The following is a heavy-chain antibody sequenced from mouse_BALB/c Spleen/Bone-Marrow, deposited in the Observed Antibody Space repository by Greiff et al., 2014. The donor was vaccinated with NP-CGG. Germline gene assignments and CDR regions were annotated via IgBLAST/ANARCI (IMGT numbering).Heavy chain of an antibody. J-gene: IGHJ3*01. V-gene: IGHV1-82*01. D-gene: IGHD4-1*01. CDR2: IYPGDGDT. CDR3: ARGRDWDAWFAY. CDR1: GYAFSNSW. Sequence: VQRVESGPELVKPGASVKISCKASGYAFSNSWMNWVKQRPGQGLEWIGRIYPGDGDTNYNGKFKGKATLTADKSSSTAYMQLSSLTSVDSAVYFCARGRDWDAWFAYWGQGTLVTVSA.